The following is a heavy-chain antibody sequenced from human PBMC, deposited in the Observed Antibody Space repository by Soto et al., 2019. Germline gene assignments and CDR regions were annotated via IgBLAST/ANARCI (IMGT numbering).Heavy chain of an antibody. V-gene: IGHV3-74*01. Sequence: EVQLVESGGGLVQPGGSLRLSCAASGFTFSNDWMNWVRQGPGKGLEWVSRIISGGSRVSYADSVKGRFTIARDNAKNTLYLEMHILTAEDTAVYYCARERTSKGGMDVWGQGTTVTVSS. CDR3: ARERTSKGGMDV. J-gene: IGHJ6*02. CDR1: GFTFSNDW. CDR2: IISGGSRV.